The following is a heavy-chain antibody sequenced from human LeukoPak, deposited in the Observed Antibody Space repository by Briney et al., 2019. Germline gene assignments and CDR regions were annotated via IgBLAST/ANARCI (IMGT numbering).Heavy chain of an antibody. J-gene: IGHJ4*02. CDR3: AKVRSGWYDY. CDR2: ISGSGGSI. D-gene: IGHD6-19*01. V-gene: IGHV3-23*01. Sequence: GGSLRLSCAASGFTFSSYAMSWVRQAPGKGLEWVSAISGSGGSIYYTDSVKGRFTISRDNSKNTLYLQMNSLRAEDTAVYYCAKVRSGWYDYWGQGTLVTVSS. CDR1: GFTFSSYA.